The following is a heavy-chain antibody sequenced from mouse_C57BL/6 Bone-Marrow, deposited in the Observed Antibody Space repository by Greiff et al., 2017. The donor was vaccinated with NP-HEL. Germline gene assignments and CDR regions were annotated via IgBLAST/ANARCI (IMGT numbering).Heavy chain of an antibody. J-gene: IGHJ1*03. CDR2: IWTGGGT. D-gene: IGHD1-1*01. CDR3: ASHYYGSSYWYIDV. Sequence: QVQLKESGPGLVAPSQSLSITCTVSGFSLTSYAISWVRQPPGKGLEWLGVIWTGGGTNYNSALKSRLSISKDNSKSQVFLKMNSLQTDDTARYYCASHYYGSSYWYIDVWGTGTTVTVSS. CDR1: GFSLTSYA. V-gene: IGHV2-9-1*01.